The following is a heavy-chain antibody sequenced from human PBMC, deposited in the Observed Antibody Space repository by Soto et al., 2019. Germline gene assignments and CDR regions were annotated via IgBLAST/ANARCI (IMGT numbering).Heavy chain of an antibody. J-gene: IGHJ4*02. CDR1: GGSVSSGSYY. CDR2: INHSGST. V-gene: IGHV4-61*01. Sequence: PSETLSLTCSVSGGSVSSGSYYWSWIRQPPGKGLEWIGEINHSGSTNYNPSLKSRVTISVDTSKNQFSLKLSSVTAADTAVYYCARGKPPGYWGQGTLVTVSS. CDR3: ARGKPPGY.